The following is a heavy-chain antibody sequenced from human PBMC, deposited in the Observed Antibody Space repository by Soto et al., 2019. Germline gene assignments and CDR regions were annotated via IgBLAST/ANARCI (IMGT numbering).Heavy chain of an antibody. V-gene: IGHV4-39*01. CDR2: IYYSGST. CDR3: VTKYGSGSYYKDY. CDR1: GGPISSGGYY. Sequence: PSETLSLTCTVSGGPISSGGYYWGWIRQHPGKGLEWIGCIYYSGSTYYNPSLKSRVTISVDTSKNQFSLKLSSVTAADTAVYYCVTKYGSGSYYKDYWGQGTLVTVSS. D-gene: IGHD3-10*01. J-gene: IGHJ4*02.